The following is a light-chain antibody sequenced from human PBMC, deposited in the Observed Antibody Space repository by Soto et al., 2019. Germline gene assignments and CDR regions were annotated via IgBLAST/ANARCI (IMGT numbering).Light chain of an antibody. CDR1: QSVSSN. Sequence: EIVMTQSPATLSVSPWERATLSCRASQSVSSNLAWYQQKPGQAPRLLIYGASTRATGIPARFSGSGSGTEFTLTISSLQSEDFAVYYCQQRSNWPPTFGGGTKVDIK. J-gene: IGKJ4*01. CDR2: GAS. CDR3: QQRSNWPPT. V-gene: IGKV3-15*01.